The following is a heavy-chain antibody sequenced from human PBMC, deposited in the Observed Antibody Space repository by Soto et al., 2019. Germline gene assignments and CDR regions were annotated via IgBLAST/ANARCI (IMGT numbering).Heavy chain of an antibody. CDR1: GFTFSSYS. J-gene: IGHJ6*01. V-gene: IGHV3-21*01. D-gene: IGHD3-10*01. Sequence: GGSLRLSCAASGFTFSSYSMNWVRQAPGKGLEWVSSISSSSSYIYYADSVKGRFTISRDNAKNSLYLQMNSLRAEDTAVYYCARAYGILFLWFGELSSHGYDYYYGVDVWGQGTTVTVCS. CDR3: ARAYGILFLWFGELSSHGYDYYYGVDV. CDR2: ISSSSSYI.